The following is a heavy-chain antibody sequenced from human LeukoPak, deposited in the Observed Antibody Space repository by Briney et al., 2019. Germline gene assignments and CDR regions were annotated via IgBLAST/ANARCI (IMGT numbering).Heavy chain of an antibody. J-gene: IGHJ4*02. CDR1: GFTFSSYW. D-gene: IGHD6-19*01. CDR3: ARDWGIAVAGRGEKDY. V-gene: IGHV3-7*01. Sequence: GGSLRLSCAASGFTFSSYWMSWVRQAPGKGLEWLANIKQDGSEKYYVDSVKGRFTISRDNAKNSLYLQMNSLRAEDTAVYYCARDWGIAVAGRGEKDYWGQGTLVTVSS. CDR2: IKQDGSEK.